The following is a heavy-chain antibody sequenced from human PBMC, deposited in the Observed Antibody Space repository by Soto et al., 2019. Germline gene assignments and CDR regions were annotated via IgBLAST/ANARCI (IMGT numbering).Heavy chain of an antibody. CDR2: ISYDGSNK. CDR1: GFTFSSYA. CDR3: ARDLLWGTAMVLWYFDL. V-gene: IGHV3-30-3*01. Sequence: QVQLVESGGGVVQPGRSLRLSCAASGFTFSSYAMHWVRQAPGKGLEWVAVISYDGSNKYYADSVKGRFTISRDNSKNTLYLPMNSPRAEDTAVYYWARDLLWGTAMVLWYFDLWGRGTLVTVSS. D-gene: IGHD5-18*01. J-gene: IGHJ2*01.